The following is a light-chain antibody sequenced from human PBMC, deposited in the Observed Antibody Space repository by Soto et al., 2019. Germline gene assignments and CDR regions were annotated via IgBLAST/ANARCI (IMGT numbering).Light chain of an antibody. Sequence: QSALTQPASVSGSPGQSITISCTGTSSDVGGYNYVSWYQQQPGEAPKLMIYDVSNRPSGVSNRFSGSKSGNTASLTISGLQAEDEADYYCQSYDSSLSSYVFGTGTKLTVL. CDR2: DVS. CDR3: QSYDSSLSSYV. V-gene: IGLV2-14*01. J-gene: IGLJ1*01. CDR1: SSDVGGYNY.